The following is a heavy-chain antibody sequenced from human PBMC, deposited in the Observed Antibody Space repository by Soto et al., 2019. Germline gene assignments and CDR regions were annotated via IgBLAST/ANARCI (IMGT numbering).Heavy chain of an antibody. CDR1: GGSISSCNW. Sequence: QVQLQESGPGLVKPSGTLSLTCAVSGGSISSCNWWSWVRQPPGKGLEWIGEIYHSGSTNYNPSLTSRVTMSMDKSNNQFFLKLNSVSAADTAVYYCARDALDIWGQGTVVTVSS. CDR2: IYHSGST. V-gene: IGHV4-4*02. CDR3: ARDALDI. J-gene: IGHJ3*02.